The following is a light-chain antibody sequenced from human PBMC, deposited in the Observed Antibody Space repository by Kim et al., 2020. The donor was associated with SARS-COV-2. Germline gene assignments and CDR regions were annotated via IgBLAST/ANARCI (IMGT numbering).Light chain of an antibody. CDR1: QSVSSSY. Sequence: LAPGERATLSCRASQSVSSSYLAWYQQKPGQAPRLLIYGASSRATGIPDRFSGSGSGTDFTLTISRLEPEDFAVYYCQQYGSSPRTFGQGTKLEIK. V-gene: IGKV3-20*01. CDR3: QQYGSSPRT. J-gene: IGKJ2*01. CDR2: GAS.